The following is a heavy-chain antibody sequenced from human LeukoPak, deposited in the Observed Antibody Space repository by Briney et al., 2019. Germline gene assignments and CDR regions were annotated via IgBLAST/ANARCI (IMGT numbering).Heavy chain of an antibody. CDR1: GFTFSSYW. Sequence: PGGSLRLSCAASGFTFSSYWMSWVRQAPGKGLEWIGSIYYSGSTYYNPSLKSRVTISVDTSKNQFSLKLSSVTAADTAVYYCAREADIVVVVAANAFDIWGQGTMVTVSS. CDR2: IYYSGST. D-gene: IGHD2-15*01. J-gene: IGHJ3*02. CDR3: AREADIVVVVAANAFDI. V-gene: IGHV4-39*02.